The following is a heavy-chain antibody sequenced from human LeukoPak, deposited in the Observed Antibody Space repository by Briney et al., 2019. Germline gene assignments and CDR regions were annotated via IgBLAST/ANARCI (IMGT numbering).Heavy chain of an antibody. CDR1: GYTFTSNY. J-gene: IGHJ6*02. D-gene: IGHD2-21*02. CDR3: ARTYCGGDCRPSYYYYYGMDA. Sequence: ASVKVSCKASGYTFTSNYIHWVRQAPGQGLEWMGMIYPRDGSTSYAQKFQGRVTITADESTSTAYMELSSLRSEDTAVYYCARTYCGGDCRPSYYYYYGMDAWGQGTTVTVSS. CDR2: IYPRDGST. V-gene: IGHV1-46*01.